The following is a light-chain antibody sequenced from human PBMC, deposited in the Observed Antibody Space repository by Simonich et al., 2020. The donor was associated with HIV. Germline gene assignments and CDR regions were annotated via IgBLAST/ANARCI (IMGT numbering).Light chain of an antibody. J-gene: IGKJ3*01. V-gene: IGKV3-11*01. CDR3: QQRSNWPPIFT. CDR1: QSVSRN. CDR2: DAS. Sequence: EIVMTQSPATLSVSPGERPPLSCRASQSVSRNLAWYQQRPAPAPRLLIYDASNRATSIPARFSGSGSGTDFTLTIRSLEPEDFAVYYCQQRSNWPPIFTFGPGTKVDI.